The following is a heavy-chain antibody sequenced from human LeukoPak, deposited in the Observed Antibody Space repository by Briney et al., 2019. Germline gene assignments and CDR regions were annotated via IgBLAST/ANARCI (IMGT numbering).Heavy chain of an antibody. J-gene: IGHJ4*02. V-gene: IGHV1-2*02. CDR1: GYTFTGYY. D-gene: IGHD3-3*01. CDR3: ARGRRADFGVVIMFVY. Sequence: ASVEVSCKASGYTFTGYYMHWVRQAPGQGLEWMGWINPNSGGTNYAQKFQGRVTMTRDTSISTAYMELSRLRSDDTAVYYCARGRRADFGVVIMFVYWGQGTLSPSPQ. CDR2: INPNSGGT.